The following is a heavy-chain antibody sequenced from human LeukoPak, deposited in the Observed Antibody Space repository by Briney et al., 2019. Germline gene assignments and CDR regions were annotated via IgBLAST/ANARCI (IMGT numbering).Heavy chain of an antibody. CDR3: ARDSAIVVDDAFDI. D-gene: IGHD2-21*01. V-gene: IGHV3-48*03. J-gene: IGHJ3*02. CDR2: ISSSGSTI. CDR1: GFTFSSYE. Sequence: PGGSLRLSCAASGFTFSSYEMNWVRQAPGKGLEWVSYISSSGSTIYYADSVKGRFTISRDNAKNSLYLQMNSLRAEDTAVYYCARDSAIVVDDAFDIWGQGTMLTVSS.